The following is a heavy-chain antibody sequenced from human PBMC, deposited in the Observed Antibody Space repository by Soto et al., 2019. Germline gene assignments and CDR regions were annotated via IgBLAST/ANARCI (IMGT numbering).Heavy chain of an antibody. V-gene: IGHV3-23*01. J-gene: IGHJ4*02. CDR3: ANDASASAPPDY. CDR2: ISGNGRDT. CDR1: GFSFSSYA. D-gene: IGHD6-6*01. Sequence: GGSLRLSCGAFGFSFSSYAMSWVRQAPGKGLEWVSAISGNGRDTYYTDSVKGRFTISRDNSKNTLYLQMNSLRDDDTAVYYCANDASASAPPDYWGQGTLVIVSS.